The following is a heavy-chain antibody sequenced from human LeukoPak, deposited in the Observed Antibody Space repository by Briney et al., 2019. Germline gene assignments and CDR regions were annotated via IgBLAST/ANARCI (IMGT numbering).Heavy chain of an antibody. CDR3: AKDIQLST. J-gene: IGHJ3*01. V-gene: IGHV3-64*04. CDR1: GFTFSSFS. CDR2: ISSNGGST. D-gene: IGHD5-24*01. Sequence: GGSLRLSCAASGFTFSSFSMHWVRQAPGKGLESVSAISSNGGSTYYADSVKGRFTISRDNSKNTLSLQMNSLRVEDTAMYFCAKDIQLSTWGLGTMVTVSS.